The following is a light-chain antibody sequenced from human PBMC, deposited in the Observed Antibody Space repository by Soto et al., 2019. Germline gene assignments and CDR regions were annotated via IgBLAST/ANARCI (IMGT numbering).Light chain of an antibody. V-gene: IGLV1-44*01. Sequence: QPVLTQPPSASGTPGQRVTISCSGSSSNIGSHTLNWYQHLPGTAPKLLIYSSNQRPSGVPDRLSASKSGTSASLAISGLQSEDEADYYCSSYRSVNSVVFGGGTKLTVL. CDR1: SSNIGSHT. CDR3: SSYRSVNSVV. J-gene: IGLJ2*01. CDR2: SSN.